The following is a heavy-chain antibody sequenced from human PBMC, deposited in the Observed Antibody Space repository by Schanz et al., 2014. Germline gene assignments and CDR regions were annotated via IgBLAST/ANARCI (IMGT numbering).Heavy chain of an antibody. D-gene: IGHD2-2*01. CDR2: ISAYNGNT. CDR1: GGTFSSYT. Sequence: QVQLVQSEAEVKKPGSSVKVSCKASGGTFSSYTISWVRQAPGQGLEWMGWISAYNGNTNYAQKLQGRVTMTTDTSTSTAYMELSSLRYEDTALYYCARGTMPGTFDIWGQGTMVTVSS. CDR3: ARGTMPGTFDI. J-gene: IGHJ3*02. V-gene: IGHV1-18*01.